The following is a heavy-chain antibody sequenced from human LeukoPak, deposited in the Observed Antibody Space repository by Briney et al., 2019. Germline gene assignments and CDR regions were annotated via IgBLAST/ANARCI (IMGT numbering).Heavy chain of an antibody. D-gene: IGHD5-18*01. Sequence: PGGSLRLSCAASGFTFRSYSMNWIGQAPGKGLEWVSSISGSGEFIYYGDSVKGRVTISIDNGKNSLYLQMNSVRPEDMAVYYCARDDSHGYHFFDSWGRGTLATVSS. V-gene: IGHV3-21*01. J-gene: IGHJ4*02. CDR1: GFTFRSYS. CDR3: ARDDSHGYHFFDS. CDR2: ISGSGEFI.